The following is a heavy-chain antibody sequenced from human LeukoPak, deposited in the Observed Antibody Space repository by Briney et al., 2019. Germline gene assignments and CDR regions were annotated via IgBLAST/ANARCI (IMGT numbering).Heavy chain of an antibody. Sequence: PGGSLRLSCAASGFTFSSYGMHWVRQAPGKGLEWVSAISGSGGSTYYADSVKGRFTISRDNSKNTLYLQINSLRAEDTAVYYCAKSGGGGRGYSDYWGQGTLVTVSS. J-gene: IGHJ4*02. D-gene: IGHD3-3*01. V-gene: IGHV3-23*01. CDR3: AKSGGGGRGYSDY. CDR2: ISGSGGST. CDR1: GFTFSSYG.